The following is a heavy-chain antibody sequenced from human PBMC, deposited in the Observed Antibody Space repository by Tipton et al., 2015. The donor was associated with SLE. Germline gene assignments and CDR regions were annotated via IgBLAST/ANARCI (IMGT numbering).Heavy chain of an antibody. V-gene: IGHV3-53*04. CDR2: IYSGGST. CDR1: GFTVSSNY. Sequence: SLRLSCAASGFTVSSNYMSWVRQAPGKGLEWVSVIYSGGSTYYADSVKGRFTISRHNSKNPLYLQMNSLRAEDTAVYYCARGASDHSFDIWGQGTMVTVPS. J-gene: IGHJ3*02. CDR3: ARGASDHSFDI.